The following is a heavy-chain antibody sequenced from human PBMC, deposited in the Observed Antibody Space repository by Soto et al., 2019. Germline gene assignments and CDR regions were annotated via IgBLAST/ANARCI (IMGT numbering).Heavy chain of an antibody. CDR1: GGSISSYY. Sequence: PSEPLSLTCTVSGGSISSYYWSWIRQPPGKGLEWIGYVHDSWGSHYNPSFQGQVTISADKSISTAYLQWSSLKASDTAMYYCARTSAAGKYYYGMDVWGQGTTVTVSS. CDR3: ARTSAAGKYYYGMDV. CDR2: VHDSWGS. J-gene: IGHJ6*02. V-gene: IGHV4-59*12. D-gene: IGHD6-13*01.